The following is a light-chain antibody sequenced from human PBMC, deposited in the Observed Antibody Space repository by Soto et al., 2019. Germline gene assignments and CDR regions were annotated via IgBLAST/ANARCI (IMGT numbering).Light chain of an antibody. J-gene: IGKJ5*01. Sequence: EIVMTQSPATLSVSPGDRATLSCRASQRVGSNLAWYQQKAGQAPRLLIYDVSTRATGVPVRFGGSGSGTEFTLTLSSLQSEDFAVYYCHQYNNWPPWITFGQGTRLEIK. CDR2: DVS. CDR1: QRVGSN. CDR3: HQYNNWPPWIT. V-gene: IGKV3-15*01.